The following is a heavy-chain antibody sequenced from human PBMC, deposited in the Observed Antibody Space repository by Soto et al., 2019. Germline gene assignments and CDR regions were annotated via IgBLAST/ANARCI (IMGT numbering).Heavy chain of an antibody. J-gene: IGHJ6*02. V-gene: IGHV4-39*01. CDR1: GGSISNSDNN. D-gene: IGHD5-18*01. CDR2: IYSGGST. Sequence: PSETLSLTCSVSGGSISNSDNNWGWIRQPPGKGLEWIGSIYSGGSTYYNPSLKSRVTISVDTSKNQFSLKLSSVTAADTAVYYCARHRTDTAMVTSFVDYYYYYGMDVWGQGTTVTVSS. CDR3: ARHRTDTAMVTSFVDYYYYYGMDV.